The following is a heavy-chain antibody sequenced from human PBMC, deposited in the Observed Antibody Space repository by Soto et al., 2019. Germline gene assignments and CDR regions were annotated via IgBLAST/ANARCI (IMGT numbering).Heavy chain of an antibody. CDR1: GYSFTTYW. CDR2: IDPSDSYT. Sequence: EVQLVQSGAEVKQPGESLRISCEGSGYSFTTYWVSWVRQMPGKGLEWMGWIDPSDSYTYYNPSVEGHVTISADKSISTAYLQWSSLKASDTAVYYCARHSSWYSGSYFDYWGQGILVTVSS. V-gene: IGHV5-10-1*01. CDR3: ARHSSWYSGSYFDY. J-gene: IGHJ4*02. D-gene: IGHD1-26*01.